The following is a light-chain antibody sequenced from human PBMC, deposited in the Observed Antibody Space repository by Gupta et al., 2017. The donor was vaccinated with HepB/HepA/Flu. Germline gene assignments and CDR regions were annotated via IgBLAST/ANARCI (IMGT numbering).Light chain of an antibody. CDR1: QDISNY. J-gene: IGKJ1*01. CDR3: QKDNSAPWT. Sequence: DIQMTQSPSSLSASVGDRVTITCRASQDISNYLAWYQQKPGKVPELLISGASRLQSGVPPRFSGRGSGTDFTLTINSLQPEDVATYYCQKDNSAPWTFGQGTNVEIK. CDR2: GAS. V-gene: IGKV1-27*01.